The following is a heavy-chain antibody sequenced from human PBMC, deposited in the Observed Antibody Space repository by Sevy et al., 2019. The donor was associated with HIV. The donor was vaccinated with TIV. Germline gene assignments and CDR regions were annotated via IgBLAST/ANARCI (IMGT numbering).Heavy chain of an antibody. CDR1: GFTFKVNG. J-gene: IGHJ4*02. CDR3: AKDLTERYSTSSGDFDY. CDR2: TRYDGSTK. Sequence: GGSLRLSVAASGFTFKVNGLHGVRQAPGKGLQWVAFTRYDGSTKYDADSVKARFTISKDNSKNTLYLQMNSLRVADTAMYYCAKDLTERYSTSSGDFDYWGQGSLVTVSS. V-gene: IGHV3-30*02. D-gene: IGHD6-6*01.